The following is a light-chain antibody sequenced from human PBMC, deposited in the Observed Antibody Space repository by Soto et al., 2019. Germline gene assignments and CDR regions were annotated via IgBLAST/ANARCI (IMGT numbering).Light chain of an antibody. CDR2: WAS. CDR1: QSVLYNSNNKNY. J-gene: IGKJ1*01. Sequence: DIVMTQSPDSLAVSLGERATINCKSSQSVLYNSNNKNYLAWYQQKPGQPPKLLIYWASTRESGVPDRFSGSGSGTDFTLTISRLQAEDVAFYYCQQYRSRPPAFGRGTKVEIK. V-gene: IGKV4-1*01. CDR3: QQYRSRPPA.